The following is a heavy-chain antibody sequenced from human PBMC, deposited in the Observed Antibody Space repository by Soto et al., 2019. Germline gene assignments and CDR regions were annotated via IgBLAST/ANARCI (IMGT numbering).Heavy chain of an antibody. J-gene: IGHJ4*02. CDR2: ISYDGSNK. CDR1: GFTFSSYA. Sequence: QVQLVESGGGVVQPGRSLRLSCAASGFTFSSYAMHWVRQAPGKGLEWEAVISYDGSNKYYADSVKGRFTISRDNSKNTLYLQMNSLRAEDTAVYYCARDSIAAAGEYYFDYWGQGTLVTVSS. V-gene: IGHV3-30-3*01. D-gene: IGHD6-13*01. CDR3: ARDSIAAAGEYYFDY.